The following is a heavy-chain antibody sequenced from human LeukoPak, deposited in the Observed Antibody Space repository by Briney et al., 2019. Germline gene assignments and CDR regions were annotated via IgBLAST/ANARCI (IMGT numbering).Heavy chain of an antibody. V-gene: IGHV6-1*01. J-gene: IGHJ3*02. CDR3: ARDSYDILTGYYFQPTDAFDI. CDR1: GDSVSSNRAA. CDR2: TYYRSKWYK. D-gene: IGHD3-9*01. Sequence: SQTLSLTCAISGDSVSSNRAAWNWNRQSPSRGLEWLGRTYYRSKWYKDYAVSVKSRITINPDTSKNQFSLQLNSVTPEDTAVYYCARDSYDILTGYYFQPTDAFDIWGQGTRVTVSS.